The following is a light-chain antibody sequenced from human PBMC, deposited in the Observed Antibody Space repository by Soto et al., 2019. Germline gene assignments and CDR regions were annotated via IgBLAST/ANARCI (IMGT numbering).Light chain of an antibody. J-gene: IGKJ2*01. CDR3: QQYDNLYT. CDR2: DAS. Sequence: DIQMTQSPSSLSASVGDRVTITCQASQDISNYLNWYQQKPGKAPKLLIYDASNLETGVPSRFSGSGYGTDFTFTISSLQPEDIATYYCQQYDNLYTFGQGTKVDIK. CDR1: QDISNY. V-gene: IGKV1-33*01.